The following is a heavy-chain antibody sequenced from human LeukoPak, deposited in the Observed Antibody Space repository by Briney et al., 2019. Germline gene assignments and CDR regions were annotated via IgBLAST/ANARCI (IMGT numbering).Heavy chain of an antibody. CDR3: ARWSSDAFDI. CDR1: GGSISSSSYY. CDR2: IYYSGST. D-gene: IGHD2-15*01. V-gene: IGHV4-39*07. Sequence: SETLSLTCTVSGGSISSSSYYWGWIRQPPGKGLEWIGSIYYSGSTYYNPSLKSRVTISVDTSKNQFSLKLSSVTAADTAVYYCARWSSDAFDIWGQGTMVTVSS. J-gene: IGHJ3*02.